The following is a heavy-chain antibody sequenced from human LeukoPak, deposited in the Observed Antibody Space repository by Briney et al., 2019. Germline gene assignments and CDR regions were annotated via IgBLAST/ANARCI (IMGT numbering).Heavy chain of an antibody. CDR1: GFTFDDYA. J-gene: IGHJ4*02. CDR2: ISWNSGSI. CDR3: AKDIHPQIAVAGRDSFDY. V-gene: IGHV3-9*01. D-gene: IGHD6-19*01. Sequence: GGSLRLSCAASGFTFDDYAMHWVRQAPGKGLEWVSGISWNSGSIGYADSVKGRFTISRDNAKNSLYLQMNSLRAEDTALYYCAKDIHPQIAVAGRDSFDYWVQGTLVTVSS.